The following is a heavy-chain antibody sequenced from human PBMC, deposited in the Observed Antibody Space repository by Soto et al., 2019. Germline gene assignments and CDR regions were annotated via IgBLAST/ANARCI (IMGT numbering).Heavy chain of an antibody. CDR1: GYNFSGYW. V-gene: IGHV5-51*01. D-gene: IGHD5-12*01. J-gene: IGHJ4*02. CDR3: ARHVEMATITSFDY. CDR2: IFPADSGT. Sequence: GESLKISCKGFGYNFSGYWIAWVRQMPGKGLEWMGIIFPADSGTRYSPSFQGQVSISVDTAITTTFLHLSSLRPSDTGTYFCARHVEMATITSFDYWGQGTLVTVSS.